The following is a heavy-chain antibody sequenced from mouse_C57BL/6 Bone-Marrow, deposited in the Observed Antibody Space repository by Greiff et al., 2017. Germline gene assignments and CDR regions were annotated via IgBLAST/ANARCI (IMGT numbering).Heavy chain of an antibody. CDR2: IDPSDSYT. V-gene: IGHV1-69*01. D-gene: IGHD1-1*01. Sequence: QVQLQQPGAELVMPGASVKLSCKASGYTFTSYWMHWVKQRPGQGLEWIGEIDPSDSYTNYNQKFKGKSTLTVDKSSSTAYMQLSSLTSEDSAVYDCVVTTVVRKNYFDYWGQGTTLTVSA. J-gene: IGHJ2*01. CDR1: GYTFTSYW. CDR3: VVTTVVRKNYFDY.